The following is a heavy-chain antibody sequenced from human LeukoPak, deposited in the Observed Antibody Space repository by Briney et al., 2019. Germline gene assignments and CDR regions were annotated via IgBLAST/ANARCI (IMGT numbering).Heavy chain of an antibody. V-gene: IGHV3-21*01. Sequence: GGSLRLSCAASGFTFSTYSMNWVRQAPGKGLEWVSCITSSSTMYYADSVKGRFTISRDNAKNSLYLQMNSLRAEDTAVYYCARPRDGYNLVAFDIWGQGTMVTVSS. D-gene: IGHD5-24*01. CDR3: ARPRDGYNLVAFDI. CDR1: GFTFSTYS. J-gene: IGHJ3*02. CDR2: ITSSSTM.